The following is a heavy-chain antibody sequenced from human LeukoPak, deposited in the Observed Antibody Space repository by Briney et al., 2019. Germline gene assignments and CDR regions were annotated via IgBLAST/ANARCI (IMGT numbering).Heavy chain of an antibody. Sequence: ASVKVSCKASGYTFTSYYMHWVRQAPGQGLEWMGIINPSGGSTSYTQKFQGRVTMTRDTSTSTVYMELSSLRSEDTAVYYCAREGDVDTANWHWFEPWGQGTLVTVSS. V-gene: IGHV1-46*01. J-gene: IGHJ5*02. CDR1: GYTFTSYY. D-gene: IGHD5-18*01. CDR2: INPSGGST. CDR3: AREGDVDTANWHWFEP.